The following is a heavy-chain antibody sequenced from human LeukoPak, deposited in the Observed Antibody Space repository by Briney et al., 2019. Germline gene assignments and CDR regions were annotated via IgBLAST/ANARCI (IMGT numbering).Heavy chain of an antibody. CDR2: ISGSGGIT. J-gene: IGHJ4*02. V-gene: IGHV3-23*01. CDR1: GLTFSIYA. D-gene: IGHD4-17*01. CDR3: AKNFYGDYNFFFDY. Sequence: GGSLRLSCAASGLTFSIYALAWVRQAPGKGLEWVSAISGSGGITYYADSVKGHFTISRDNSKNTLYLQMNSLRAEDTAIYYCAKNFYGDYNFFFDYWGQGTLVTVSS.